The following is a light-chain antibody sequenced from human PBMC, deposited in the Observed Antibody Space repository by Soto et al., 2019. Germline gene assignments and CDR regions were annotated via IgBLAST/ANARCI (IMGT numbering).Light chain of an antibody. CDR3: CSYAGSYTLV. CDR1: SSDVGGYNY. V-gene: IGLV2-11*01. J-gene: IGLJ3*02. Sequence: QSALTQPRSVSGSPGQSVTISCTGTSSDVGGYNYVSWYQQHPGKAPKLMIYEVVKRPSGVPDRFSGSKSGNTASLTISGLQAEDEADYYCCSYAGSYTLVFGGGTKVTVL. CDR2: EVV.